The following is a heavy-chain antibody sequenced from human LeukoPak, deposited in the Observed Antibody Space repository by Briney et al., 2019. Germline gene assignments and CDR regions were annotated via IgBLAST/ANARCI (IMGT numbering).Heavy chain of an antibody. V-gene: IGHV4-59*01. J-gene: IGHJ4*02. D-gene: IGHD3-16*01. CDR1: GGSINNYY. CDR3: ARDRGSGGGFDY. Sequence: SETLSLTCTVSGGSINNYYWSWIRQPPGKGLEWIAYIYYTGITNYNPSLKSRVTIPVDTSQNQFSLKLSSVIAADTAVYYCARDRGSGGGFDYWGQGTLVTVSS. CDR2: IYYTGIT.